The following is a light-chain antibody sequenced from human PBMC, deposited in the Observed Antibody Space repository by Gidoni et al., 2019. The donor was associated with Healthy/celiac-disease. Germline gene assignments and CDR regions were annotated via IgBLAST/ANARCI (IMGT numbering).Light chain of an antibody. CDR3: QQYCSSPPGLT. CDR2: GAS. J-gene: IGKJ4*01. Sequence: EIVLTQSPGTLSLSPGERATLSCRASQSVSSSYLAWYQQKPGQAPRRLIYGASSRATGIPDRFSGSWSGTAFTLTISRLEPEDFAVYYCQQYCSSPPGLTFGGGTKVEIK. V-gene: IGKV3-20*01. CDR1: QSVSSSY.